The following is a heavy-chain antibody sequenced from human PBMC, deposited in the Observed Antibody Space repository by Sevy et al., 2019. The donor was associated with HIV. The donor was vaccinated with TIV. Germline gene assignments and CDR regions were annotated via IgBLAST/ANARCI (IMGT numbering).Heavy chain of an antibody. CDR1: GFTFSSYA. J-gene: IGHJ4*02. V-gene: IGHV3-23*01. D-gene: IGHD3-22*01. CDR2: ISGSGGST. CDR3: AKGPWYYVSSGSYYFDY. Sequence: GGSLRLSCAASGFTFSSYAMSWVRQAPGKGLEWVSAISGSGGSTYYADSVKGRFTISRDNSKNTLYLQMNSLRAEDTAVYYCAKGPWYYVSSGSYYFDYWGQGTLVTVSS.